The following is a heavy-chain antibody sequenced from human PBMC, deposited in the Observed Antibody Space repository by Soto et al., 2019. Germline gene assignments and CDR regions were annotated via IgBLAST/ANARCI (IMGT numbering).Heavy chain of an antibody. CDR1: HANFTGYT. Sequence: ASVKVSCKTSHANFTGYTITWVRQAPGQGLEWLGWISSLNGTTYYAIDFQGRLTMTTNTAATTAYMDLRSPRSDDTAVYFCARGTVTSGRWFGPWGQGTLVTVSS. CDR2: ISSLNGTT. CDR3: ARGTVTSGRWFGP. D-gene: IGHD4-17*01. V-gene: IGHV1-18*04. J-gene: IGHJ5*02.